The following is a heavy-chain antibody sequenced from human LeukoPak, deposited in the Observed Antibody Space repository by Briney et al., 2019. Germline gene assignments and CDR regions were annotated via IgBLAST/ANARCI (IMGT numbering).Heavy chain of an antibody. V-gene: IGHV3-23*01. J-gene: IGHJ4*02. CDR1: GFTFSSYT. CDR3: AKDGGLWVSAHWGDS. CDR2: ITTSDGNT. Sequence: GVTLRLSCAASGFTFSSYTMSWVRQAPGKGLEWVSTITTSDGNTYYADSVKGRFTVSRDNSKNTLFLQMNSLRAEDTAVYYCAKDGGLWVSAHWGDSWGRGTLVTVSS. D-gene: IGHD7-27*01.